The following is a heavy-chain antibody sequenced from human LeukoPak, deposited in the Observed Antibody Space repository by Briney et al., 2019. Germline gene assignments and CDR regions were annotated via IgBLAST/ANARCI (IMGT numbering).Heavy chain of an antibody. CDR2: VSFDGADK. Sequence: GGSLRLSCAASGFTFSSYFMHWVRQVPGKGLEWVAPVSFDGADKYYTDAVTGRFTISRDNSKDTLYLQLDSLRTEDTALYSCARDSRYRCGHDCYSVDYWGQGTLVTVSS. D-gene: IGHD2-21*02. CDR1: GFTFSSYF. V-gene: IGHV3-30-3*01. CDR3: ARDSRYRCGHDCYSVDY. J-gene: IGHJ4*02.